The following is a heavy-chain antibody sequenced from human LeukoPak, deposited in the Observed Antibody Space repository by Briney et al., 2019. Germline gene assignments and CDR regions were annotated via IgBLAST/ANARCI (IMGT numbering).Heavy chain of an antibody. CDR1: GFTLSLYL. Sequence: QTGGSLRLSWGASGFTLSLYLMSEVRQAPGERLEWVANIKHCGSEKQDGSEKDYVDSVKGRFTISRDNAKNSLYLQMNSLRAEDTAVSYCARSGRGVDSFYFYMDVWGKGTTVTVSS. J-gene: IGHJ6*03. D-gene: IGHD3-10*01. V-gene: IGHV3-7*01. CDR2: IKHCGSEKQDGSEK. CDR3: ARSGRGVDSFYFYMDV.